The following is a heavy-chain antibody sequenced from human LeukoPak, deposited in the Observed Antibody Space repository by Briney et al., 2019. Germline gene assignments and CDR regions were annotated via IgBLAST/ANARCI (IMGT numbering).Heavy chain of an antibody. J-gene: IGHJ4*02. CDR3: ARDGRDSVWANYYFDY. CDR1: GDSVSSNSAA. D-gene: IGHD3-16*01. CDR2: TYYGSKWYN. V-gene: IGHV6-1*01. Sequence: SQTLSLTCAISGDSVSSNSAAWNWIRQSPSRGLEWLGRTYYGSKWYNDYAVSVKSRITSNPDTSKNQFSLQLNSVTPEDTAVYYCARDGRDSVWANYYFDYWGQGTLVTVSS.